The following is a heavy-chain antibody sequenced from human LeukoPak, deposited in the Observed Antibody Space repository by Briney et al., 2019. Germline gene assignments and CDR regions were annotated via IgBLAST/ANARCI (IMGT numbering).Heavy chain of an antibody. D-gene: IGHD3-10*01. J-gene: IGHJ4*02. Sequence: SSETLSLTCTVSGGSISSSSYYWGWIRQPPGKGLEWLGSIYYSGSTYYNPSLKSRVTMSVDTSKNQFSLKLNSVTAADTAVCYCASTYGSGTSFLDYWGQGTLVTVSS. CDR1: GGSISSSSYY. CDR2: IYYSGST. V-gene: IGHV4-39*01. CDR3: ASTYGSGTSFLDY.